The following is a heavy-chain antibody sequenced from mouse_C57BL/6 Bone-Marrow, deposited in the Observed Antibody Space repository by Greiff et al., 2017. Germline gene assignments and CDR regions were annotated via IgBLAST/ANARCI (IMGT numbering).Heavy chain of an antibody. D-gene: IGHD1-1*01. CDR1: GYTFTDYE. CDR3: TRWDYGSSYDYFDY. V-gene: IGHV1-15*01. J-gene: IGHJ2*01. Sequence: VQLQQSGAELVRPGASVTLSCKASGYTFTDYEMHWVKQTPVHGLEWIGAIDPETGGTAYNQKFKGKAILTADKSSSTAYMELRSLTSEDSAVYYCTRWDYGSSYDYFDYGGRGTTLTVSS. CDR2: IDPETGGT.